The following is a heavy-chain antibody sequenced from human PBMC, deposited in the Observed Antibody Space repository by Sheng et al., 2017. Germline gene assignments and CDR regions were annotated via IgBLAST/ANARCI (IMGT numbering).Heavy chain of an antibody. CDR2: IIPIFGTA. CDR3: ARDRGAKDAFDI. V-gene: IGHV1-69*13. Sequence: QVQLVQSGAEVKKPGSSVKVSCRASGGTFSSNGISWVRQAPGQGLEWMGGIIPIFGTANYAQKFQGRVTNTADESTSTAYMELSSLRSDDTAVYYCARDRGAKDAFDIWGQRDNGHRLF. D-gene: IGHD1-26*01. J-gene: IGHJ3*02. CDR1: GGTFSSNG.